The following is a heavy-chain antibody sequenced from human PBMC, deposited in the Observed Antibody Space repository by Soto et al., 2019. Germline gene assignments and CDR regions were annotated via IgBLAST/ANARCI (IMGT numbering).Heavy chain of an antibody. J-gene: IGHJ6*02. CDR1: GGTFSSYA. CDR2: IIPIFGTA. Sequence: SVKVSCKASGGTFSSYAISWVRQAPGQGLEWMGGIIPIFGTANYAQKFQGRVTVTADKSTSTAYMELSSLRSEDTAVYYCARGDEGGAPVYYYYGMDVWGQGTTVTVSS. D-gene: IGHD3-16*01. CDR3: ARGDEGGAPVYYYYGMDV. V-gene: IGHV1-69*06.